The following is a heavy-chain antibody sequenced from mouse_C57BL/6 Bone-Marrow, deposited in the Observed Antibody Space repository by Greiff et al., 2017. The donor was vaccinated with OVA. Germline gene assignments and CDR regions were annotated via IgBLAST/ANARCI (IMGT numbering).Heavy chain of an antibody. Sequence: VQLQQPGAELVKPGASVKMSCKASGYTFTSYWITWVKQRPGQGLEWIGDIYPGSGSTNYNEKFKSKATLTVDTSSSTAYMQLSSLTSEDSAVYYCAREGIYYEIFDYWGQGTTLTVSS. J-gene: IGHJ2*01. D-gene: IGHD2-4*01. CDR3: AREGIYYEIFDY. CDR2: IYPGSGST. V-gene: IGHV1-55*01. CDR1: GYTFTSYW.